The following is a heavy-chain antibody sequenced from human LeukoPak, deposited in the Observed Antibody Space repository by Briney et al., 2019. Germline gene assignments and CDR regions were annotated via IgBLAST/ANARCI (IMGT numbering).Heavy chain of an antibody. D-gene: IGHD1-26*01. J-gene: IGHJ4*02. CDR3: ARRGASSHFDY. CDR2: IWYDGSKK. V-gene: IGHV3-33*01. Sequence: GRSLRLSCAAFGFSFSSHGMHWVRQAPGKGLEWVAIIWYDGSKKYNADSVKDRFTISRDNAKNSLYLQMNSLRAEDTAVHYCARRGASSHFDYWGQGTLVTVSS. CDR1: GFSFSSHG.